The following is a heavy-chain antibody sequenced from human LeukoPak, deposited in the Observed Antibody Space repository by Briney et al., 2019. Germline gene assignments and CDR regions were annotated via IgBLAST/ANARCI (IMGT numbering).Heavy chain of an antibody. Sequence: SETLSLTCTVSGGSISSFYWSWIRQPPGKRLEWIGYIYYSGSTNYNPSLKSRVTISVHTSKNQLSLKLSYVTAADTAVYHCASRTGYYSGMDVWGQGTTVTVSS. CDR3: ASRTGYYSGMDV. CDR1: GGSISSFY. J-gene: IGHJ6*02. V-gene: IGHV4-59*12. CDR2: IYYSGST.